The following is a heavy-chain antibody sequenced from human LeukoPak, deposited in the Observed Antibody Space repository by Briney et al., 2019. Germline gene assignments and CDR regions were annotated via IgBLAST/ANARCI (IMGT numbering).Heavy chain of an antibody. CDR1: GDSVSSNSAA. V-gene: IGHV6-1*01. CDR3: ASRDTATGLD. Sequence: SQTLSLTCAISGDSVSSNSAAWNWFRQSPSRGLEWLGRTYYRSKWYSESAISVKSRIIINSDTSKNQFSLQLNSVAPEDTAVYYCASRDTATGLDWGQGALVTVSS. J-gene: IGHJ4*02. CDR2: TYYRSKWYS. D-gene: IGHD5-18*01.